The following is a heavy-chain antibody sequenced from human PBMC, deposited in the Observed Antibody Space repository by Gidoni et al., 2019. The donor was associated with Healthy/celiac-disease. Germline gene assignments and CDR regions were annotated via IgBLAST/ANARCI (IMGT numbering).Heavy chain of an antibody. CDR1: GFTFSSYA. CDR2: ISSNGGST. J-gene: IGHJ3*02. V-gene: IGHV3-64*01. CDR3: AVSRGYDAFDI. D-gene: IGHD6-25*01. Sequence: EVQLVESGGGLVQPGGSLRLSCAASGFTFSSYAMHWVRQAPGKGLEYVSAISSNGGSTYYANSVKCRFTISRDNSKNTLYLQMGSLRAEDMAVYYCAVSRGYDAFDIWGQGTMVTVSS.